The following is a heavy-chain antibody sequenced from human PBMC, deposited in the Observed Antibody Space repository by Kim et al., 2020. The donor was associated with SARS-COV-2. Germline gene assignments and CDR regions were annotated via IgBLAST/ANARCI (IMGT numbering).Heavy chain of an antibody. CDR3: ARSAEIYCDFWSGYSSLGGYYYGMEV. Sequence: GGSLRLSCAASGFTFSSYSMNWVRQAPGKGLEWVSSISSSSSYIYYADSVKGRFTISRDNAKNSLYLQMNSVSAEDTAVYYCARSAEIYCDFWSGYSSLGGYYYGMEVWGEGTTVTVSS. CDR1: GFTFSSYS. J-gene: IGHJ6*04. V-gene: IGHV3-21*01. D-gene: IGHD3-3*01. CDR2: ISSSSSYI.